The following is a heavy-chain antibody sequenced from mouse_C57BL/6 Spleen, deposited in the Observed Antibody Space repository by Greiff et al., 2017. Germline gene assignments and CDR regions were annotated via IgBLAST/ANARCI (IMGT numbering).Heavy chain of an antibody. J-gene: IGHJ4*01. CDR3: ARERGSDAMDY. Sequence: EVMLVESGGGLVKPGGSLKLSCAASGFTFSSYAMSWVRQTPEKRLEWVATISDGGSYTYYPDNVKGRFTISRDNAKNNLYLQMSHLKSEDTAMYYCARERGSDAMDYWGQGTSVTVSS. D-gene: IGHD6-1*01. V-gene: IGHV5-4*01. CDR2: ISDGGSYT. CDR1: GFTFSSYA.